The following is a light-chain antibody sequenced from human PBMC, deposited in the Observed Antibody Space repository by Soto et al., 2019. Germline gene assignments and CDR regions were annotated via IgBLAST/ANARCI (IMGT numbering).Light chain of an antibody. J-gene: IGKJ1*01. CDR2: GAS. V-gene: IGKV3-20*01. Sequence: EIVLTQSPATLSLSPGERATLSCRASQSVTSTYLAWYQQKPGQAPRLLIYGASSRATGIPDRFSGSGSGTDFTLIISRLEPEDFAVYYCQQFGSSLPWTFGQGTKVYIK. CDR3: QQFGSSLPWT. CDR1: QSVTSTY.